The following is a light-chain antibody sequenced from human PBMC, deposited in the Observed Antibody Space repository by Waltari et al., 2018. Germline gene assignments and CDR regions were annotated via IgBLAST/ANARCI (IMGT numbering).Light chain of an antibody. CDR1: DSVGIY. CDR2: HAS. V-gene: IGKV3-20*01. Sequence: ETVLTQSPGPLSLFSGERATISCKASDSVGIYLAWYQQKPGQAPRLLIYHASNRATGIPNRFSGSGSGTDFSLTISRLEPEDSAVYYCQKYVSLPATFGQGTKVEI. CDR3: QKYVSLPAT. J-gene: IGKJ1*01.